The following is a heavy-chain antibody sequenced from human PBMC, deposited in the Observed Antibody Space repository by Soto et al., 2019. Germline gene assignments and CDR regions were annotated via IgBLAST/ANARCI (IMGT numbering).Heavy chain of an antibody. CDR3: TFPPMTTVTTDAFDI. J-gene: IGHJ3*02. CDR1: GFTFSGSA. CDR2: IRSKANSYAT. D-gene: IGHD4-17*01. Sequence: GGSLRLSXAASGFTFSGSAMHWVRQASGKGLEWVGRIRSKANSYATAYAASVKGRFTISRDDSKNTAYLQMNSLKTEDTAVYYCTFPPMTTVTTDAFDIWGQGTMVTVSS. V-gene: IGHV3-73*01.